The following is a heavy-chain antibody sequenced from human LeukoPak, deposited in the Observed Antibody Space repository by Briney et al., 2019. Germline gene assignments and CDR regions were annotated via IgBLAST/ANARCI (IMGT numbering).Heavy chain of an antibody. J-gene: IGHJ4*02. Sequence: GGSLRLSCVVSGFTFSSYGMHWVRQAPGKGLEWVALIWYDGSNKYYADSVKGRFTISRDNSNNTLYLQMNSLRAEDTAVYYCARVSCSSTSCSLPYYWGQGTLVTVSS. V-gene: IGHV3-33*01. CDR1: GFTFSSYG. CDR3: ARVSCSSTSCSLPYY. D-gene: IGHD2-2*01. CDR2: IWYDGSNK.